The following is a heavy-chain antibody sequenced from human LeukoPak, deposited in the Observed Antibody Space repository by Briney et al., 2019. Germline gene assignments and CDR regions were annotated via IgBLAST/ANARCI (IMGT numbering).Heavy chain of an antibody. CDR3: ARQKRETTMVTFDY. V-gene: IGHV5-51*01. CDR1: GYSFPTYW. J-gene: IGHJ4*02. Sequence: GESLKISCQGSGYSFPTYWIGWVRQMPGKGLEWMGIIYPSDSDTRYSPSFQGQVTISVDKSISTAYLQWSSLKASDTAIYYCARQKRETTMVTFDYWGQGTLVTVSS. D-gene: IGHD5-18*01. CDR2: IYPSDSDT.